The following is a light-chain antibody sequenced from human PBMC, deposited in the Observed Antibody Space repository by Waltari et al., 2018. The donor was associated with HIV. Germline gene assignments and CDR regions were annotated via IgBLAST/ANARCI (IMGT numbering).Light chain of an antibody. V-gene: IGKV1-9*01. J-gene: IGKJ3*01. Sequence: DILLTQSPSFLSASVGDRVTISCRANQGIRNYLAWYQQRPGRAPKLLIFSESILQDGVPSRFSASGSGTQFILTINGLQPEDFATYFCQQHNTYPLTFGPGT. CDR2: SES. CDR1: QGIRNY. CDR3: QQHNTYPLT.